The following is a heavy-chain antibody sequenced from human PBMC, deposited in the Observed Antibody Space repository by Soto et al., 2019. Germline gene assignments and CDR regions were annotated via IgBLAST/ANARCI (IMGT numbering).Heavy chain of an antibody. CDR3: ARAYSSSWFDP. Sequence: QVQLQESGPGLVKPSETLSLTCTVSGGSISSYYWGWIRQPPGKGLEWIGYIYYSGSTNYNPSLKRRVTITGDPAKDQFSLELRSVAAAGTAVYFCARAYSSSWFDPWGQGTLVTVSS. J-gene: IGHJ5*02. V-gene: IGHV4-59*12. CDR2: IYYSGST. D-gene: IGHD6-13*01. CDR1: GGSISSYY.